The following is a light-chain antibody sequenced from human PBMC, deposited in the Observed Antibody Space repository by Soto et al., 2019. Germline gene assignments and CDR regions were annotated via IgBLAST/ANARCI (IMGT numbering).Light chain of an antibody. CDR3: QQYGSSPIT. V-gene: IGKV3-20*01. J-gene: IGKJ5*01. CDR1: QSVSSSY. Sequence: EIVLTQSPCTLSLSPGERATLSCRASQSVSSSYLAWYQQKPGRAPRLLIYSTSTRATGIPDRFSGSGSGRDFTLTISRLEPEDFAVYYCQQYGSSPITFGQGTRLEIK. CDR2: STS.